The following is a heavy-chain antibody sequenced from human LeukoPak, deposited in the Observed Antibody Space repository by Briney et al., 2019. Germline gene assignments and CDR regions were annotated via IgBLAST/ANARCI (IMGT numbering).Heavy chain of an antibody. CDR3: ARSFARDAFDF. CDR2: IYYSGST. Sequence: PSETLSLTCTVSGGSISSGGYYWSWIRQHPGKGLEWIGYIYYSGSTYYNPSLKSRVTISVDTSKNQFSLKLSSVTAADTAVYYCARSFARDAFDFWGQGTMVTVSS. D-gene: IGHD3-3*01. V-gene: IGHV4-31*03. J-gene: IGHJ3*01. CDR1: GGSISSGGYY.